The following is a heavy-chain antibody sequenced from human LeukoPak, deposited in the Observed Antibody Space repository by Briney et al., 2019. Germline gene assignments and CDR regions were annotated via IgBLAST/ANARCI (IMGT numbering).Heavy chain of an antibody. V-gene: IGHV1-2*04. Sequence: GASVKVSCKASGYTFTGYYMHWVRQAPGQGLEWMGWINPNSGGTNYAQKFQGWITMTRDTSISTAYMELSRLRSDDTAVYYCARGDDYDLPRALDYWGQGTLVTVSS. CDR2: INPNSGGT. J-gene: IGHJ4*02. CDR3: ARGDDYDLPRALDY. CDR1: GYTFTGYY. D-gene: IGHD3-3*01.